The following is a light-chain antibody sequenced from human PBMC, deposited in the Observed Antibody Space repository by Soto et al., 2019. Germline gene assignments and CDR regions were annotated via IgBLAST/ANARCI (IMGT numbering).Light chain of an antibody. V-gene: IGKV1-5*01. CDR3: QQYDSYSWT. CDR1: QSVSNW. J-gene: IGKJ1*01. Sequence: DIQMTQSPSTVSASVGERVTITCRASQSVSNWLAWYQQKPGKAPKLLIYDVSGLESGVPSRFSGNGSGTELILTISSLQPDDFATYYCQQYDSYSWTFGQGTKVDIK. CDR2: DVS.